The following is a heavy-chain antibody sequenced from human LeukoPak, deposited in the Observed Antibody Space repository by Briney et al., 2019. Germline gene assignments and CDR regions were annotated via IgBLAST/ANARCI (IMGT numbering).Heavy chain of an antibody. D-gene: IGHD3-10*01. Sequence: PSETLSLTCTVSGGSISSYYWSWIRQPPGKGLEWIGYIYYSGSTNYNPFLKSRVTISVDTSKNQFSLKLSSVTAADTAVYYCARSVNHYGSGSYYDTTGPWGQGTLVTVSS. CDR2: IYYSGST. CDR1: GGSISSYY. CDR3: ARSVNHYGSGSYYDTTGP. V-gene: IGHV4-59*01. J-gene: IGHJ5*02.